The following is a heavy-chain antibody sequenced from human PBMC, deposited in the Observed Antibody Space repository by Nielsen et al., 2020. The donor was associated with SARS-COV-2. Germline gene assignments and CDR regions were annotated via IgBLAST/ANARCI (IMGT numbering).Heavy chain of an antibody. V-gene: IGHV5-51*01. CDR2: IYPGDSDT. Sequence: GESLKISCKASGYTFTRYWIGWVRQMPGKGLEWMGIIYPGDSDTRYSPSFQGHVTISADKSISTAYLQWSSLKASDTAMYYCARGSYCSSTSCYQNWFDPWGQGTLVTVSS. J-gene: IGHJ5*02. CDR1: GYTFTRYW. CDR3: ARGSYCSSTSCYQNWFDP. D-gene: IGHD2-2*01.